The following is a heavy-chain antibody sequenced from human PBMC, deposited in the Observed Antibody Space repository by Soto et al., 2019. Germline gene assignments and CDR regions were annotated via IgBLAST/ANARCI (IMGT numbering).Heavy chain of an antibody. Sequence: EVQLLESGGGLVQPGGSLSLSCAASGFTFSSYAMSWVRQPPGKGLEWVSSISTSGGSTYYADSVKGRFTISRDNSNNTLYLQMNSLRAEDTAVYYCSLSDRYYGMDVWGLGTTVTVSS. CDR2: ISTSGGST. V-gene: IGHV3-23*01. CDR1: GFTFSSYA. CDR3: SLSDRYYGMDV. J-gene: IGHJ6*02.